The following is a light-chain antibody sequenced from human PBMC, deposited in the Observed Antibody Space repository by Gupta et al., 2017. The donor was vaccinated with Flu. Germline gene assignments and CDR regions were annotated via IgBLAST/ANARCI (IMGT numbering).Light chain of an antibody. Sequence: QSVLAQPPSASGTPGQRVTISCSGSSSNIGSNTVNWYQQVPGTAPKLLIYGNNQRPSGVPDRVSGSKSGTSASLAISGLQSEDEADYYCASWDDSLNGHYVFGTGTKVTVL. CDR2: GNN. CDR3: ASWDDSLNGHYV. J-gene: IGLJ1*01. V-gene: IGLV1-44*01. CDR1: SSNIGSNT.